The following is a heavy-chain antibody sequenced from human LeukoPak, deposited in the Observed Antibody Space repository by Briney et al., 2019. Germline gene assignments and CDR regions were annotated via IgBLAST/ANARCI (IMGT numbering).Heavy chain of an antibody. D-gene: IGHD2-15*01. Sequence: ASVKVSCNASGYTFTSYYMHWVRQAPGQGLEWMGIINPSGGSTSYAQKFPARVTMTRDTSTSTVYMELSSLRSEDTAVYYCARASCSGGSCYSSGWAFDYWGQGTLVTVSS. CDR3: ARASCSGGSCYSSGWAFDY. V-gene: IGHV1-46*01. CDR2: INPSGGST. CDR1: GYTFTSYY. J-gene: IGHJ4*02.